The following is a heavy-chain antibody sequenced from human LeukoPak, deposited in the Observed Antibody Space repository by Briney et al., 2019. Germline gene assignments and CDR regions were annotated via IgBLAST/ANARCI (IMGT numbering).Heavy chain of an antibody. Sequence: SETLSLTCTVSGASISSSYWSWIRQPPGEGLERIGYIYTSGNTNYNPSLQSRVTMSVDTSKNQFSLNLTSVTAADTAVYYCARLQSYGSGRSYYMDVWANGATVTVSS. D-gene: IGHD3-10*01. CDR3: ARLQSYGSGRSYYMDV. CDR1: GASISSSY. J-gene: IGHJ6*03. CDR2: IYTSGNT. V-gene: IGHV4-4*09.